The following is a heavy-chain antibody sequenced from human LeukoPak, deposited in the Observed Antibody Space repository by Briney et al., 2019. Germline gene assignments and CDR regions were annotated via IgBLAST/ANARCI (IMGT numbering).Heavy chain of an antibody. Sequence: GGSLRLSCAASGFIFSTYWMSWVRQAPGKGLEWVANIKEDGSESHYVDSVKGRSTISRDNAKNSLYLQMNSLRAEDTAVYYCARGGGSRAEYDFWSGYYYYFDYWGQGTLVTVSS. D-gene: IGHD3-3*01. J-gene: IGHJ4*02. V-gene: IGHV3-7*03. CDR2: IKEDGSES. CDR1: GFIFSTYW. CDR3: ARGGGSRAEYDFWSGYYYYFDY.